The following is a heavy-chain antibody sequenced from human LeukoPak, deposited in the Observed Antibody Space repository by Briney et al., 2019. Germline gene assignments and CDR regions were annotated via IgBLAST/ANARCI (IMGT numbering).Heavy chain of an antibody. CDR2: IYTSGST. Sequence: PSQTLSLTCTVSGGSISGGGYYWSWIRQPAGTGLEWIGRIYTSGSTNYNPSLKSRVTMSVDTSKNQFSLKLSSVTAADTAVYYCARVGRHEGEFDYWGQGTLVTVSS. J-gene: IGHJ4*02. CDR3: ARVGRHEGEFDY. D-gene: IGHD3-16*01. CDR1: GGSISGGGYY. V-gene: IGHV4-61*02.